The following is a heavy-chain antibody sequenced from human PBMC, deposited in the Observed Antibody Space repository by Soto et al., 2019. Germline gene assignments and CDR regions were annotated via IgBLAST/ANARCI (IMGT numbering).Heavy chain of an antibody. CDR3: ARGLGRVVPAASDY. J-gene: IGHJ4*02. V-gene: IGHV1-8*01. D-gene: IGHD2-2*01. CDR1: GYTFTSYD. Sequence: ASVKVSCKASGYTFTSYDINWVRQATGQGLEWMGWMNPNSGNTGYAQKFQGRVTMTRNTSISTAYMELSSLRSEDTAVYYCARGLGRVVPAASDYWGQGTLVTSPQ. CDR2: MNPNSGNT.